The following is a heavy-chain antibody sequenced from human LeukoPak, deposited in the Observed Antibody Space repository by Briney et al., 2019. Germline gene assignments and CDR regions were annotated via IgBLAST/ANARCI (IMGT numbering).Heavy chain of an antibody. CDR2: IYYSGST. Sequence: SETLSLACTVSGVSISSSSYYWGWIRQPPEKGLEWIGSIYYSGSTYYNPSLKSRVTISVDTSKNQFSLKLSSVTAADTAVYYCAARYYYDSSGALGRFDYWGQGTLVTVSS. J-gene: IGHJ4*02. CDR1: GVSISSSSYY. V-gene: IGHV4-39*01. D-gene: IGHD3-22*01. CDR3: AARYYYDSSGALGRFDY.